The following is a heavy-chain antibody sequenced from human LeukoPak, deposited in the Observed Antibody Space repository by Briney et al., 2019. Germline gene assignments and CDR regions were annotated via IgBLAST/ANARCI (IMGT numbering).Heavy chain of an antibody. CDR2: IRSKAYGGTT. Sequence: GGSLRLSCTASGFTFGDYAMSWVRQAPGKGLEWVGFIRSKAYGGTTEYAASVKGRFTISRDDSKSIAYLQMNSLKTEDTAVYHCTRDWVRGYSYGLRAFDIWGQGTMVTVSS. D-gene: IGHD5-18*01. J-gene: IGHJ3*02. V-gene: IGHV3-49*04. CDR3: TRDWVRGYSYGLRAFDI. CDR1: GFTFGDYA.